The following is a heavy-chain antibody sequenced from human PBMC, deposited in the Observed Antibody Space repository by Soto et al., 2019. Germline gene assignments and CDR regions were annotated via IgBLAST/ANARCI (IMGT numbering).Heavy chain of an antibody. Sequence: GGSLRLSCAASGSTFSSYAMHWVRQAPGKGLEWVAVISYDGSNKYYADSVKGRFTISRDNSKNTLYLQMNSLRAEDTAVYYCARAGFTMPTKSHYYYYYGMDVRGQGTTVTVSS. CDR2: ISYDGSNK. CDR3: ARAGFTMPTKSHYYYYYGMDV. D-gene: IGHD3-10*01. V-gene: IGHV3-30-3*01. J-gene: IGHJ6*02. CDR1: GSTFSSYA.